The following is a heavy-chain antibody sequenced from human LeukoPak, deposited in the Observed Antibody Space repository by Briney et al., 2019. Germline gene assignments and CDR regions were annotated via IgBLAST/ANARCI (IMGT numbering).Heavy chain of an antibody. CDR3: TKDRGYSFIGAMDA. CDR2: VWYDGGNK. D-gene: IGHD5-12*01. V-gene: IGHV3-30*02. J-gene: IGHJ6*02. CDR1: GFAFWSHG. Sequence: PGGSLRLSCVASGFAFWSHGMHWVRQVPGQGLQWVASVWYDGGNKYYADFAQGRFIISRDNPKNILYLEMNSLRVEDTAVYFCTKDRGYSFIGAMDAWGQGTTVSVSS.